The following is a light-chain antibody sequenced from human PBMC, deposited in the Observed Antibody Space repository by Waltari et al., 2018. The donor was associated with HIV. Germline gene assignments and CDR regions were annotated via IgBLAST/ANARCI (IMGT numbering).Light chain of an antibody. J-gene: IGKJ2*01. CDR2: GAS. Sequence: EIVMTQSPATLSVSPGERGIVSCRASQTIGINLAWYQQKPGQGPRLLIYGASTRATGIPGRFNGTGSGTDFTLTISSLQSEDFAFYYCQEYNSWPPRYTSGQGTKVEMK. CDR3: QEYNSWPPRYT. V-gene: IGKV3-15*01. CDR1: QTIGIN.